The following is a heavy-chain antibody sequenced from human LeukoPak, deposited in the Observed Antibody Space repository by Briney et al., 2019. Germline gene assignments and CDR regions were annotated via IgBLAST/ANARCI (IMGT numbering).Heavy chain of an antibody. J-gene: IGHJ4*02. CDR1: GGSISSSNYY. CDR3: ASRRTRYYYGSGPFDY. V-gene: IGHV4-39*07. Sequence: PSETLSLTCSVSGGSISSSNYYWGWIRQPPGKGLEWIGSIYYSGSTNYNPSLKSRVTISVDTSKNQFSLKLSSVTAADTAVYYCASRRTRYYYGSGPFDYWGQGTLVTVSS. CDR2: IYYSGST. D-gene: IGHD3-10*01.